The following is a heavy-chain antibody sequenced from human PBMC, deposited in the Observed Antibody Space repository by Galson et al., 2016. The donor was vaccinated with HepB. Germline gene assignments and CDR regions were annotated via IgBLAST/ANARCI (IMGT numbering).Heavy chain of an antibody. D-gene: IGHD3-10*01. J-gene: IGHJ6*02. CDR1: GGSISSGSYS. Sequence: SETLSLTCTVSGGSISSGSYSWGWIRQPPGKGLEWIGSIYYSGSTYYNPSLKSRVTISVDTSKNQFSLKLRSVTAADTAVYSCASYGSGSYTPYYYGMDVWGQGTTVTVSS. V-gene: IGHV4-39*01. CDR3: ASYGSGSYTPYYYGMDV. CDR2: IYYSGST.